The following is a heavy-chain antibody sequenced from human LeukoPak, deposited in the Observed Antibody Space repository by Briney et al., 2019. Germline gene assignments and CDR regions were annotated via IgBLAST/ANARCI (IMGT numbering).Heavy chain of an antibody. CDR3: ARVSLGYCSGGSCYSDWFDP. J-gene: IGHJ5*02. CDR1: GYTFTSYD. V-gene: IGHV1-8*01. CDR2: MNPNSGNT. Sequence: GASVKVSCKASGYTFTSYDINWVRQATGQGLEWMGWMNPNSGNTGYAQKFQGRVTTTRNTSISTAYMELSSLRSEDTAVYYCARVSLGYCSGGSCYSDWFDPWGQGTLVTVSS. D-gene: IGHD2-15*01.